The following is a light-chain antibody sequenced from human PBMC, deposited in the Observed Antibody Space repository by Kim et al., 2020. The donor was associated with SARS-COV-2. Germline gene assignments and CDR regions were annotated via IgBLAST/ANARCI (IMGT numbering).Light chain of an antibody. J-gene: IGLJ2*01. CDR1: SLRNYF. V-gene: IGLV3-19*01. CDR3: NSRDSSGNHVV. Sequence: SSELTQDPAVSVALGQTVRITCQGDSLRNYFASWYQQKPGQAPVLVIYGKNNRPSGIPDRFSGSSSGNTASLTITVAQAEDEADYYCNSRDSSGNHVVFG. CDR2: GKN.